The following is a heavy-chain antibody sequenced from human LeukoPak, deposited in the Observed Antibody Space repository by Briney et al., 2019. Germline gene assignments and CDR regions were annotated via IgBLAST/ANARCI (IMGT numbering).Heavy chain of an antibody. D-gene: IGHD3-9*01. J-gene: IGHJ6*02. V-gene: IGHV4-59*12. Sequence: SETLSLTCTVSGGSISSYYWSRIRQPPGKGLEWIGYIYYSGSTNYNPSLKSRVTISVDTSKNQFSLKLSSVTAADTAVYYCARGIDILPSYGMDVWGQGTTVTVSS. CDR2: IYYSGST. CDR1: GGSISSYY. CDR3: ARGIDILPSYGMDV.